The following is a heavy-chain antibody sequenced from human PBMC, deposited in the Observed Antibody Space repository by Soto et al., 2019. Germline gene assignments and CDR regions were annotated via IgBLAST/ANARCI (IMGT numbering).Heavy chain of an antibody. CDR3: ARRLVPYYDSSGPGH. D-gene: IGHD3-22*01. V-gene: IGHV3-33*01. J-gene: IGHJ4*02. CDR1: GFTFSGSD. Sequence: GGSLRLSCGASGFTFSGSDMHWVRQAPGKGLEWVSSIWYEGSNKCYVDSVKGRLTISRDKAKDTLDVQMSSLRAEDTAVYYCARRLVPYYDSSGPGHWGQGTLLTVSS. CDR2: IWYEGSNK.